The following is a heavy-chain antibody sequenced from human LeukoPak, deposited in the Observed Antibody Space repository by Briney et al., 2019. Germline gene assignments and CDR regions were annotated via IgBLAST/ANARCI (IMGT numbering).Heavy chain of an antibody. Sequence: SETLSLTCTVSGGCISSYYWSWIRQPPGKGLEWMGYIYYSENTNYNPSPKSRITMSVATSTNQFSLKLSSVPAADTAVYYCARHYSSSWYFNWFDPWGQGTLVTVSS. CDR3: ARHYSSSWYFNWFDP. D-gene: IGHD6-13*01. V-gene: IGHV4-59*08. CDR2: IYYSENT. J-gene: IGHJ5*02. CDR1: GGCISSYY.